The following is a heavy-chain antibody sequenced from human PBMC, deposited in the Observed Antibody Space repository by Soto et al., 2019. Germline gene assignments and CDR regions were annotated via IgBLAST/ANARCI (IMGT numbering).Heavy chain of an antibody. CDR2: ISYDENNR. CDR1: GFTFRSYA. D-gene: IGHD5-18*01. CDR3: ARAMDTAMASKDNWFDP. V-gene: IGHV3-30-3*01. Sequence: GGSLRLSCAASGFTFRSYAMHWVRQAPGKGLEWVAVISYDENNRYYTDSVKGRFTISRDNSKNTLYLQVNSLRAEDTAVYYCARAMDTAMASKDNWFDPWGQGTLVTVSS. J-gene: IGHJ5*02.